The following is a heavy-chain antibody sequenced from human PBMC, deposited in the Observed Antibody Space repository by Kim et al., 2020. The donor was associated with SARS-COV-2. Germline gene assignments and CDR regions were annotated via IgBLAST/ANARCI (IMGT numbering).Heavy chain of an antibody. D-gene: IGHD6-6*01. J-gene: IGHJ4*02. CDR3: ARDDFTGQLVRGFDY. V-gene: IGHV3-30*01. Sequence: DAVKGRFTISRDNSKNTLYLQMNSLRAEDTAVYYCARDDFTGQLVRGFDYWRQGTLVTVSS.